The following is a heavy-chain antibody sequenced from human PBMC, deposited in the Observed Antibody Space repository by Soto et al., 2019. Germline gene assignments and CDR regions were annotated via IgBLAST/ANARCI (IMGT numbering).Heavy chain of an antibody. Sequence: KQSQTLSLTCAISGDSVSSNSAAWNWIRQSPSRGLEWLGRTYYRSKWYNDYAVSVKSRITINPDTSKNQFSLQLNSVTPEDTAVYYCAREGTDIVVVVAATPKSYYYYYMDVWGKGTTVTVSS. D-gene: IGHD2-15*01. J-gene: IGHJ6*03. CDR3: AREGTDIVVVVAATPKSYYYYYMDV. V-gene: IGHV6-1*01. CDR2: TYYRSKWYN. CDR1: GDSVSSNSAA.